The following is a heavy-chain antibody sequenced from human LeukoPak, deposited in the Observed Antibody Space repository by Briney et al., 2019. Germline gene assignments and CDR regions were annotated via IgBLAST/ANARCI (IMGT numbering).Heavy chain of an antibody. D-gene: IGHD6-19*01. V-gene: IGHV5-10-1*01. CDR2: IDPSDSYT. J-gene: IGHJ4*02. Sequence: GESLKISCKGSGYSFTSYRISWVRQMPGKGLEWMGRIDPSDSYTNYSPSFQGHVTISADKSISTAYLQWSSLKASDTAMYYCARLNPMQWLDDYWGQGTLVTVSS. CDR1: GYSFTSYR. CDR3: ARLNPMQWLDDY.